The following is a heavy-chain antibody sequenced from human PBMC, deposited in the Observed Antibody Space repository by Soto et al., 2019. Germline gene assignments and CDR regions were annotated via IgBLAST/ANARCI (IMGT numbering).Heavy chain of an antibody. CDR1: GGSFSGYY. V-gene: IGHV4-34*01. Sequence: SETLSLTCAVYGGSFSGYYWSWIRQPPGKGLEWIGEINHSGSTDYNPSLKSRVTISVDTSKNQFSLKLSSVTAADTAVCYCASDGDYGGVRGNYFDYWGQGTLVTVSS. CDR3: ASDGDYGGVRGNYFDY. D-gene: IGHD4-17*01. J-gene: IGHJ4*02. CDR2: INHSGST.